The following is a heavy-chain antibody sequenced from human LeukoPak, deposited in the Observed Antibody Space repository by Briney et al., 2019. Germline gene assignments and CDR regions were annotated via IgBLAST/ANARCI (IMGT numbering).Heavy chain of an antibody. CDR1: GFTFSDYS. Sequence: GGSLRLSCAASGFTFSDYSMNWVRQAPGKGLEWVSYISFSVNTKYYGDSVKGRFTISRDNAKNSLYLHMDSLRAEDTALYYCAREVDRSFDWLPPDAFDIWGQGTMVTVSS. D-gene: IGHD3-9*01. J-gene: IGHJ3*02. V-gene: IGHV3-48*04. CDR2: ISFSVNTK. CDR3: AREVDRSFDWLPPDAFDI.